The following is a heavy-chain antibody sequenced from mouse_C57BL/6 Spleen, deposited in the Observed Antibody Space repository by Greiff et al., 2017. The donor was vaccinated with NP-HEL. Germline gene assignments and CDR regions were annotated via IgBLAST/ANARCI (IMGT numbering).Heavy chain of an antibody. CDR3: ARRRRGDMDY. V-gene: IGHV5-17*01. J-gene: IGHJ4*01. Sequence: EVMLVESGGGLVKPGGSLKLSCAASGFTFSDYGMHWVRQAPEKGLEWVAYISSGSSTIYYADTVKGRFTISRDNAKNTLFLQMTSLRSEDTAMYYCARRRRGDMDYWGQGTSVTVSS. CDR1: GFTFSDYG. CDR2: ISSGSSTI.